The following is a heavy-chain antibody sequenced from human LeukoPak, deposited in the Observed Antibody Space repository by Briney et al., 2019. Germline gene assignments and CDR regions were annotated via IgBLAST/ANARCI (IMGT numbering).Heavy chain of an antibody. CDR1: GFTFSSYG. CDR3: AKVSDFRKLEYYFDY. CDR2: ISYDGSNK. V-gene: IGHV3-30*18. J-gene: IGHJ4*02. Sequence: GRSLRLSCAASGFTFSSYGMHWVRQAPGKGLEWVAVISYDGSNKYYADSVKGRFTISRDNSKNTLYLQMNSLRAEDTAVYYCAKVSDFRKLEYYFDYWGQGTLVTVSS. D-gene: IGHD1-1*01.